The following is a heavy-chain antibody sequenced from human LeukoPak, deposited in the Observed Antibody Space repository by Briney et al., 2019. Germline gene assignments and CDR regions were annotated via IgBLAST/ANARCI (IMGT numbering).Heavy chain of an antibody. Sequence: GGSLRLSCAASGFTFSSYAMSWVRQAPGKGLEWVSAISDSGGSTYYADSVKGRFTISRDNSKNTLYLQMNSLRAEDTAVYYCAKDLFAVTTATDYWGQGTLATVSS. CDR2: ISDSGGST. CDR3: AKDLFAVTTATDY. D-gene: IGHD4-17*01. CDR1: GFTFSSYA. J-gene: IGHJ4*02. V-gene: IGHV3-23*01.